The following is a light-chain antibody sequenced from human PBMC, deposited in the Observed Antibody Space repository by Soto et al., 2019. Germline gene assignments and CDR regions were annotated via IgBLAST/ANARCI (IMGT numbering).Light chain of an antibody. CDR1: SSDVGGYNY. CDR2: EVN. J-gene: IGLJ1*01. Sequence: QSVLTQPPSASVSPGQPVASSCTGTSSDVGGYNYVSWYQQHPGKAPKLMIYEVNKRPSGVPDRFSGSKSGNTASLTVSGLQAEDEADYYCSSYAGSSNVFGTGTKVTVL. V-gene: IGLV2-8*01. CDR3: SSYAGSSNV.